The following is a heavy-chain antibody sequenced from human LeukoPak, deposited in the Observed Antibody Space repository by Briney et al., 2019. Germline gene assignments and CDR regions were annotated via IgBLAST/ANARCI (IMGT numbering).Heavy chain of an antibody. CDR3: ARIGCSGGSCRGYYFYGMDV. CDR1: GFTFSSYG. CDR2: IWYDGSIK. V-gene: IGHV3-33*01. J-gene: IGHJ6*02. Sequence: PGGSLRLSCAASGFTFSSYGMHWVRQAPGKGLEWVAVIWYDGSIKYYAESVKGRFTISRDNSKNTLYLQMNSLRADDTAVYYCARIGCSGGSCRGYYFYGMDVWGQGTTVTVS. D-gene: IGHD2-15*01.